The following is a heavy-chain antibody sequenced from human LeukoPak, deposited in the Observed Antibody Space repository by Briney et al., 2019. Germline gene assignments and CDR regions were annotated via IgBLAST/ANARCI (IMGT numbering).Heavy chain of an antibody. CDR1: GYSISSGYY. Sequence: TSETLSLTCAVSGYSISSGYYWGWIRQPPGKGLEWIGSIYHSGSTYYNPSLKSRVTISVDTSKNQFSLKLSSVTAADTAVYYCARLRNSSSSKAFDIWGQGTMVTVSS. J-gene: IGHJ3*02. D-gene: IGHD6-6*01. V-gene: IGHV4-38-2*01. CDR2: IYHSGST. CDR3: ARLRNSSSSKAFDI.